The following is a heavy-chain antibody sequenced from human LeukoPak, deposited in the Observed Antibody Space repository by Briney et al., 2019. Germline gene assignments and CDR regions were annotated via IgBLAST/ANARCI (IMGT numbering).Heavy chain of an antibody. Sequence: ASETLSLTCDVTGGYINDFYWSWVRQSAGKGLEWIGRIYTSGSTNYNPSLKSRVTMSVDTSKNQFSLKLSSVTAADTAVYYCARLYSSSGDYYFNNGAKEP. V-gene: IGHV4-4*07. J-gene: IGHJ4*01. CDR1: GGYINDFY. CDR3: ARLYSSSGDYYFNN. CDR2: IYTSGST. D-gene: IGHD6-13*01.